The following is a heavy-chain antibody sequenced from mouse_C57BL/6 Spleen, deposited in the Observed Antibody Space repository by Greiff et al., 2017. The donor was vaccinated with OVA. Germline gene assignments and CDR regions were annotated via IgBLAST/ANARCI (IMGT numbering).Heavy chain of an antibody. CDR3: ARDASAMDY. V-gene: IGHV7-1*01. J-gene: IGHJ4*01. Sequence: EVHLVESGGGLVQSGRSLRLSCATSGFTFSDFYMEWVRQAPGKGLEWIAASRNKANDYTTEYSASVKGRFIVSRDTSQSILYLQMNALRAEDTAIYYCARDASAMDYWGQGTSVTVSS. CDR2: SRNKANDYTT. CDR1: GFTFSDFY.